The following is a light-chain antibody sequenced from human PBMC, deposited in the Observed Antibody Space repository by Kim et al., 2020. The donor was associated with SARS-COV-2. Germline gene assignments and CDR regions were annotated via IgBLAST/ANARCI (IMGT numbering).Light chain of an antibody. CDR1: SLRSYY. V-gene: IGLV3-19*01. J-gene: IGLJ2*01. CDR2: GKN. Sequence: ACGQTVRITCEGDSLRSYYASWYQQKPGQAPELVISGKNNRPSGIPDRFSGSSSGNTASLSITGAQAEDEADYYCNSRDSSGLHRVFGGGTQLTVL. CDR3: NSRDSSGLHRV.